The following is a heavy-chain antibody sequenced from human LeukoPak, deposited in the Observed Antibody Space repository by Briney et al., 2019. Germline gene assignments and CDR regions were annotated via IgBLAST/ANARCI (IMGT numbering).Heavy chain of an antibody. Sequence: SQTLSLTCAISGDSVSTNSVCWHWIRQSPSRGLEWLGKTYYWSKWYNVYAVSVKSRMTINPDTSKNQFSLQLNSVTPEDTAVYYCARSQNYAFDYWGQGALVTVSS. J-gene: IGHJ4*02. V-gene: IGHV6-1*01. CDR3: ARSQNYAFDY. D-gene: IGHD1-7*01. CDR1: GDSVSTNSVC. CDR2: TYYWSKWYN.